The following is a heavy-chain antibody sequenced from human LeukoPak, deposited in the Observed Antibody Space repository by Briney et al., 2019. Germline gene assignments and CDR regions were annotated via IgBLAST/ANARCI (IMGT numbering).Heavy chain of an antibody. CDR1: GGSISSSSYY. CDR3: ARSSRITMTVDY. D-gene: IGHD3-22*01. J-gene: IGHJ4*02. V-gene: IGHV4-39*07. Sequence: SETLSLTCTVSGGSISSSSYYWGWIRQPPGKGLEWIGSIYYSGSTYYNPSLKSRVTISVDTTKNQSSLKLSPATAADTAVYYCARSSRITMTVDYWGQGTLVTVSS. CDR2: IYYSGST.